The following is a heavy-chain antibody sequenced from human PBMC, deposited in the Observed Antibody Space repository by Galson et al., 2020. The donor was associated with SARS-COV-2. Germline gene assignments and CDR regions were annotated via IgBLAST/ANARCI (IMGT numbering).Heavy chain of an antibody. Sequence: GESLKISCKGSGYFFTSNWIGWVRQVPGKGLEWMGIIYPGDSDTRYSPSFQGQVTISADKSINTAYLQWSSLKASDTAMYYCAMSPQLLPATDWGQGTTVTVSS. D-gene: IGHD2-2*01. V-gene: IGHV5-51*01. CDR1: GYFFTSNW. J-gene: IGHJ6*02. CDR3: AMSPQLLPATD. CDR2: IYPGDSDT.